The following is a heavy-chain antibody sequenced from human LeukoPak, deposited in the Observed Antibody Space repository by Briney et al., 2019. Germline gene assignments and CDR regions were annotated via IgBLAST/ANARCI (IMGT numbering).Heavy chain of an antibody. CDR3: ARVGGSSPGIDY. J-gene: IGHJ4*02. CDR1: GGSFSGYY. CDR2: INQSGST. Sequence: SETLSLTCAVYGGSFSGYYWSWIRQPPGKGLEWIGEINQSGSTNYNPSLKSRVTISVDTSKNQFSLKLSSVTAADTAVYYCARVGGSSPGIDYWGQGTLVTVSS. V-gene: IGHV4-34*01. D-gene: IGHD2-15*01.